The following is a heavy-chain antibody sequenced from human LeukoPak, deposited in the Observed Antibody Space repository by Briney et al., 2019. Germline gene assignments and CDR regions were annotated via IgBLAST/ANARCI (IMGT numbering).Heavy chain of an antibody. J-gene: IGHJ4*02. CDR1: GYTFTVYS. D-gene: IGHD5-24*01. V-gene: IGHV1-2*02. Sequence: ASVKVPCKASGYTFTVYSIHFMRQAPGQGLGFVGRIDPNSGVTNYAQNFQGRVTMTTDTSISTAYMELSRLTSDDTAVYYCAVSIQAPPIPAFDYWGQGTPVTVSS. CDR3: AVSIQAPPIPAFDY. CDR2: IDPNSGVT.